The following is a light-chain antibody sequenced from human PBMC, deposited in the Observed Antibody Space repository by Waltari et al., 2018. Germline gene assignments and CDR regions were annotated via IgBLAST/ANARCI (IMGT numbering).Light chain of an antibody. Sequence: EIVLTQSPGTLSLSPGERVTLSCRASQSVNGRLVWYQQKPGQAPRLLIYGTSSRATGIPDRFSGSGSGTDFSFTISRLEPEDFAVYYCQQHGSLPATFGQGTKVEVK. J-gene: IGKJ1*01. V-gene: IGKV3-20*01. CDR2: GTS. CDR3: QQHGSLPAT. CDR1: QSVNGR.